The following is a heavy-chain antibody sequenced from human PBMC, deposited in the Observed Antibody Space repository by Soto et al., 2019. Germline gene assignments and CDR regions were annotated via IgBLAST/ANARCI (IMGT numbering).Heavy chain of an antibody. V-gene: IGHV1-3*01. J-gene: IGHJ5*01. D-gene: IGHD3-3*01. Sequence: ASVKVSCKASGYTFTSYAMHWVRQAPGQRLEWMGWINAGNGNTKYSQKFQGRVTITRDTSASTAYMELSSLRSEVTAVYYCAIAPVTTFRYDFWRHFDSWGQGTLVTVSS. CDR3: AIAPVTTFRYDFWRHFDS. CDR2: INAGNGNT. CDR1: GYTFTSYA.